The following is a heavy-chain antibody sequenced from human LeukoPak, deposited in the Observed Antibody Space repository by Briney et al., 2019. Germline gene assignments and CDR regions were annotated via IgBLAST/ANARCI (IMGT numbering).Heavy chain of an antibody. Sequence: GESLKISCKGSGYSFTSYWIGWVRQMPGKGLGWMGIIYPGDSDTRYSPSFQGQVTISADKSISTAYLQWSSLKASDTAMYYCARQAGRRRDGYNHFDYWGQGTLVTVSS. J-gene: IGHJ4*02. D-gene: IGHD5-24*01. CDR1: GYSFTSYW. CDR2: IYPGDSDT. V-gene: IGHV5-51*01. CDR3: ARQAGRRRDGYNHFDY.